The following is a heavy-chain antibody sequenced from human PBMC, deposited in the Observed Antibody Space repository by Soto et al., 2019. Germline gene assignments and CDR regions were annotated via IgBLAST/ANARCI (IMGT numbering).Heavy chain of an antibody. Sequence: PSETLSLTCTVSGGSISSYYWSWIRQPPGKGLEWIGYIYYSGSTNYNPSLKSRVTISVDTSKNQFSLKLSSVTAADTAVYYCAGERPYSSSTPYYYYYMDVWGKGTTVTVSS. V-gene: IGHV4-59*08. CDR1: GGSISSYY. CDR3: AGERPYSSSTPYYYYYMDV. J-gene: IGHJ6*03. D-gene: IGHD6-6*01. CDR2: IYYSGST.